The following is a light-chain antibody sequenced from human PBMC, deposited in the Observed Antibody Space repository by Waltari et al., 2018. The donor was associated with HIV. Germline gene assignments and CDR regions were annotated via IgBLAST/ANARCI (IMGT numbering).Light chain of an antibody. CDR1: QTVSNNY. CDR2: YAS. V-gene: IGKV3D-20*01. Sequence: EIVLTQSPATLSLSPGERATLSCGASQTVSNNYLAWYQQKHGLAPRLLSYYASSRATGVPDRFSGSGSGTDYTLTIARLEPEDFAVYYCHQFGSSTSYTFGQGTKLEIK. J-gene: IGKJ2*01. CDR3: HQFGSSTSYT.